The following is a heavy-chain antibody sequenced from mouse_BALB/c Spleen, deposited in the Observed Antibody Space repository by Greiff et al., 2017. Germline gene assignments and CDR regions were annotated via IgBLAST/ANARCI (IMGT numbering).Heavy chain of an antibody. CDR1: GYSITSDYA. V-gene: IGHV3-2*02. J-gene: IGHJ4*01. CDR2: ISYSGST. CDR3: ARGGYYGMDY. Sequence: DVQLQESGPGLVKPSQSLSLTCTVTGYSITSDYAWNWIRQFPGNKLEWMGYISYSGSTSYNPSLKSRISITRDTSKNQFFLQLNSVTTEDTATYYCARGGYYGMDYWGQGTSVTVSS.